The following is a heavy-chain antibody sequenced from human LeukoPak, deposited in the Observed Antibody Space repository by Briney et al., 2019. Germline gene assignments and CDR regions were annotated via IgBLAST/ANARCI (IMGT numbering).Heavy chain of an antibody. J-gene: IGHJ4*02. CDR2: SSGSGDNT. CDR1: GFTFRSYA. CDR3: TWMGATMGYYFDY. D-gene: IGHD1-26*01. Sequence: QPGGSLRLSCAASGFTFRSYAMTWVRQAPGKGLEWVSVSSGSGDNTYYTDSVKGRFTISKDNSKNTLYLQMNSLRAEDTAVYYCTWMGATMGYYFDYWGQGTLVTVSS. V-gene: IGHV3-23*01.